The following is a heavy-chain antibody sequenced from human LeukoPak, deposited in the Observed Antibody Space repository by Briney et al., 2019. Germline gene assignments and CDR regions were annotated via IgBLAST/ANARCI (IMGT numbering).Heavy chain of an antibody. V-gene: IGHV4-39*01. D-gene: IGHD2-21*02. J-gene: IGHJ4*02. CDR1: GGSVSSGSYY. CDR3: ARSQGDFTATKRSIHY. Sequence: NTSETLSLTCTVSGGSVSSGSYYWSWIRQPPGKGLEWIGSIYYDGKTFYNPSLKSRLAISADWSKNQFSLKLNSVTAADTAVYFCARSQGDFTATKRSIHYWGQGTLVTVSS. CDR2: IYYDGKT.